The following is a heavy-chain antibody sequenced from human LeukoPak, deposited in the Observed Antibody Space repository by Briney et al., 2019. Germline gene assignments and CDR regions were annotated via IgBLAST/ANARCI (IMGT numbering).Heavy chain of an antibody. CDR2: IKPDGSEK. J-gene: IGHJ5*02. CDR3: MTGGHYSGS. Sequence: GGSLRLSCAASGFTSSSHWMGWVRQAPGKGLEWVANIKPDGSEKNYVDSVKGRFTISRDNAKNSLYLQMNSLRAEDTAVYYCMTGGHYSGSWGQGSLVTVSS. V-gene: IGHV3-7*01. D-gene: IGHD3-3*01. CDR1: GFTSSSHW.